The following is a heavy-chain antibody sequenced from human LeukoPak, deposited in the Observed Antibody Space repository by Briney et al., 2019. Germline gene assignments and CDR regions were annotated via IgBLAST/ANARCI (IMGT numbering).Heavy chain of an antibody. Sequence: GESLKTSCKGSGYSFTSYWIGWVRQMPGKGLEWMGIIYPGDSDTRYSPSFQGQVTISADKSLSTAYLQWSSLKASDTAMYYCARQDPAGEYYFDHWGQGTLVTVST. J-gene: IGHJ4*02. CDR2: IYPGDSDT. V-gene: IGHV5-51*01. D-gene: IGHD3-10*01. CDR3: ARQDPAGEYYFDH. CDR1: GYSFTSYW.